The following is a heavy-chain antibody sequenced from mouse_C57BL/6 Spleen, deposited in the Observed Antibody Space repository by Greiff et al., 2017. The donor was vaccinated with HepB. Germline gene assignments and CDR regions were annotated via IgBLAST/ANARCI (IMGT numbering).Heavy chain of an antibody. CDR2: IRNKANGYTT. J-gene: IGHJ3*01. D-gene: IGHD2-4*01. Sequence: EVKVVESGGGLVQPGGSLSLSCAASGFTFTDYYMSWVRQPPGKALEWLGFIRNKANGYTTEYSASVKGRFTISRDNSQSILYLQMNALRAEDSATYDCARSYDYDRSWFAYWGQGTLVTVSA. CDR1: GFTFTDYY. V-gene: IGHV7-3*01. CDR3: ARSYDYDRSWFAY.